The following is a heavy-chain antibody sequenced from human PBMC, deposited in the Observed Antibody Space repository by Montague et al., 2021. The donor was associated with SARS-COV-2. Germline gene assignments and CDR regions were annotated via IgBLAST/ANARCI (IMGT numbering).Heavy chain of an antibody. D-gene: IGHD3-10*01. J-gene: IGHJ3*02. CDR2: LFSGGST. CDR1: GFPVSTNY. CDR3: ARGRGGGYLGAFDI. Sequence: SRRLSCAASGFPVSTNYMSLFRQAPGKGLEWVSVLFSGGSTYFADSVKGRFTISRDNSKNTLYLQINSLTAEDTALYYCARGRGGGYLGAFDIWGQGTMVTVSS. V-gene: IGHV3-53*01.